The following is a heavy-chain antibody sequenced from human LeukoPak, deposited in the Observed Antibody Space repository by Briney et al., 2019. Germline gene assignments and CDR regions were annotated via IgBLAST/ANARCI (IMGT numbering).Heavy chain of an antibody. CDR2: ISYDGSNK. Sequence: PGGSLRLSCAASGFTFGSYGMHWVRQAPGKGLEWVAVISYDGSNKYYADSVKGRFTISRDNSKNTLYLQMNSLRAEDTAVYYCARAQLRLAFDYWGQGTLVTVSS. CDR3: ARAQLRLAFDY. D-gene: IGHD2-2*01. CDR1: GFTFGSYG. J-gene: IGHJ4*02. V-gene: IGHV3-30*03.